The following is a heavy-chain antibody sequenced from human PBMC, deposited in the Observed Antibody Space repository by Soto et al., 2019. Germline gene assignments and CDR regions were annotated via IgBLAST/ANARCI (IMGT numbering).Heavy chain of an antibody. V-gene: IGHV4-59*01. CDR1: RGSISDYY. Sequence: SETLSLTCTVSRGSISDYYWGWIRQPPGKGLEWVGYFYGSGSTKYNPSLKSRVTISVDTSKNQISLEMKSVTVADTAVYYCARVGSGGYSNNWFDPWGQGTLVTVSS. CDR3: ARVGSGGYSNNWFDP. J-gene: IGHJ5*02. D-gene: IGHD3-22*01. CDR2: FYGSGST.